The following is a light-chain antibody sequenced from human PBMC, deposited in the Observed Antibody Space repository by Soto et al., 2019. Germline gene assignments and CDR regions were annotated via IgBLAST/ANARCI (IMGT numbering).Light chain of an antibody. Sequence: DIPMTQSPSTLSASVGDRVTITCRASQSISSWLAWYQQKPGKAPKTLIYDASSLESGVPSRFSGSGSGTEFTLTISSLQPDDFATYYCQQYKSYWTFGQGTKVEIK. CDR3: QQYKSYWT. CDR2: DAS. V-gene: IGKV1-5*01. J-gene: IGKJ1*01. CDR1: QSISSW.